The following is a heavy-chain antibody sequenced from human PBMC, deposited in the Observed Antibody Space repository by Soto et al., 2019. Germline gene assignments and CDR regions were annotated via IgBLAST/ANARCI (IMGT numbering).Heavy chain of an antibody. Sequence: QVQLVQSGAEVKKPGASVKVSCKTSGYTFTSYGISWVRQAPGQGLEWMGWISAYNGNTNYAQKLQGRVTMTTDTSTSTAYMELRSLRSDDTAVYYCARDPHIVLMVYAAGLYYFDYWGQGTLVTVSS. V-gene: IGHV1-18*01. CDR1: GYTFTSYG. D-gene: IGHD2-8*01. J-gene: IGHJ4*02. CDR3: ARDPHIVLMVYAAGLYYFDY. CDR2: ISAYNGNT.